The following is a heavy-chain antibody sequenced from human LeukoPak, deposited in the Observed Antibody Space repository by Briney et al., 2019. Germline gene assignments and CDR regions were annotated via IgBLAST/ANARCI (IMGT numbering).Heavy chain of an antibody. D-gene: IGHD1-26*01. J-gene: IGHJ5*02. CDR2: ICYSGST. CDR3: ARYKGIVGATTNNWFDP. CDR1: GGSISTYY. Sequence: PSETLSLTCTVSGGSISTYYWSWIRQPPGKGLEWIGYICYSGSTNYNPSLKSRVTISLDTSKNQFSLKLSSLSAADTAVYYCARYKGIVGATTNNWFDPWGQGTLVTVSS. V-gene: IGHV4-59*01.